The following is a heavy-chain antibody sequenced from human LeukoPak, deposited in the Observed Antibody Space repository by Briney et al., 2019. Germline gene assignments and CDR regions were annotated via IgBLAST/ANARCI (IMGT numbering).Heavy chain of an antibody. CDR1: GFAFSDYY. V-gene: IGHV3-11*05. CDR3: ARDRISSSWYYFDY. Sequence: GGSLRLSCAASGFAFSDYYMSWIRQAPGKGLEWLSYITSSSTYTSYADSVKGRFTISRDNAKNSLYLQMNSLRAEDTAVYFCARDRISSSWYYFDYWGQGTLVTVSS. J-gene: IGHJ4*02. D-gene: IGHD6-13*01. CDR2: ITSSSTYT.